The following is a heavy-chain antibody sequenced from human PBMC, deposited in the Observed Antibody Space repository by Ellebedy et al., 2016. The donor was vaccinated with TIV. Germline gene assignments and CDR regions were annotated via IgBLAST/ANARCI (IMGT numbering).Heavy chain of an antibody. CDR1: GYTSTSYY. CDR2: IIPIFGTA. CDR3: ARDGVLGFGELLYGWFDP. J-gene: IGHJ5*02. D-gene: IGHD3-10*01. Sequence: AASVKVSCKASGYTSTSYYIHWVRQAPGQGLEWMGGIIPIFGTANYAQKFQGRVTITADESTSTAYMELSSLRSEDTAVYYCARDGVLGFGELLYGWFDPWGQGTLVTVSS. V-gene: IGHV1-69*13.